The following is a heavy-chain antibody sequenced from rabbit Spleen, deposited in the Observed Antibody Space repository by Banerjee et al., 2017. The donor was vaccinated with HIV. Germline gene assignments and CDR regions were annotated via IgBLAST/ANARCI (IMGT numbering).Heavy chain of an antibody. CDR1: GVSFSGDSY. J-gene: IGHJ6*01. CDR3: ARDTGSSFSSYGMDL. CDR2: IDPIFSGT. V-gene: IGHV1S40*01. D-gene: IGHD8-1*01. Sequence: QSLEESGGDLVKPGASLTLTCIASGVSFSGDSYMCWVRQAPGKGLEWIACIDPIFSGTYYANWVNGRFTISSHNAQNTLYLQLNSLTAADTATYFCARDTGSSFSSYGMDLWGPGTLVTV.